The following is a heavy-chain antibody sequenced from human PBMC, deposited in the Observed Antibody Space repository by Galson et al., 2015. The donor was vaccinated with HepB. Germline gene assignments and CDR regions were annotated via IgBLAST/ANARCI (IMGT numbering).Heavy chain of an antibody. V-gene: IGHV3-23*01. D-gene: IGHD1-26*01. Sequence: SLRLSCAASGFTFSSYAMSWVRQAPGKGLEWVSAISGSGGSTYYADSVKGRFTISRDNSKNTLYLQMNSLRAEDTAVYYCAKDGGSYDLNYYYYYGMDVWGQGTTVTVSS. CDR3: AKDGGSYDLNYYYYYGMDV. CDR1: GFTFSSYA. CDR2: ISGSGGST. J-gene: IGHJ6*02.